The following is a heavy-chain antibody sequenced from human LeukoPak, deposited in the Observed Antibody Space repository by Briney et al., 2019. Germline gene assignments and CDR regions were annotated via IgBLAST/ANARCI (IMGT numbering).Heavy chain of an antibody. CDR1: GYSFTTYW. CDR3: ARVDSGSLLY. J-gene: IGHJ4*02. Sequence: GESLKISCKGSGYSFTTYWIGWVRQMPGKGLEWMGIIYPGDSDTRFSPSFQGQVTISADRSISTAYLQWSSLKASDTAMYYCARVDSGSLLYWGQGTLVTLSS. D-gene: IGHD1-26*01. CDR2: IYPGDSDT. V-gene: IGHV5-51*01.